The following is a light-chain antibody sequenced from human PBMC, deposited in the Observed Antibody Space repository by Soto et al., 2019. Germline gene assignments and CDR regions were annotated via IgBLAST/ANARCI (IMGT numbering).Light chain of an antibody. CDR3: QQYDNLPLS. V-gene: IGKV1-33*01. CDR1: QDISNY. Sequence: DIQMTQSPSSLSASVGDRVTITCQASQDISNYLNWYQQKPGKAPKLVISDASNLETGAPSSFSGSGSGTDFTFTISSLQPEDMGTYFCQQYDNLPLSFGPGTTVEI. CDR2: DAS. J-gene: IGKJ3*01.